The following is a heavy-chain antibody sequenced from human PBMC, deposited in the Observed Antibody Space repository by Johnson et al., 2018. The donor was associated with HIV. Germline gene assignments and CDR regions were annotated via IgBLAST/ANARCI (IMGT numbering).Heavy chain of an antibody. J-gene: IGHJ3*02. Sequence: QVQVLESGGGVVQPGGSLRLSCAASGFTFSSYGMHWVRQAPGKGLEWVAFIRYDGSNKYYADSVKGRFTISRDNSKNTLYLQMNSLRAEDTAVYYCALILTERDAFDIWGQGTMVTVSS. CDR3: ALILTERDAFDI. CDR1: GFTFSSYG. CDR2: IRYDGSNK. D-gene: IGHD3-9*01. V-gene: IGHV3-30*02.